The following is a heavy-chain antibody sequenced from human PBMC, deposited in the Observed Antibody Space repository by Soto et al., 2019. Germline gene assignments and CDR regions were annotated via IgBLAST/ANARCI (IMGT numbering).Heavy chain of an antibody. D-gene: IGHD3-3*01. CDR3: AKDGFWSGYYPNWFDP. J-gene: IGHJ5*02. CDR1: GFTFSSYA. CDR2: ISGSGGST. V-gene: IGHV3-23*04. Sequence: VQLVESGGGVVQPGRSLRLSCAASGFTFSSYAMHWVRQAPGKGLEWVSAISGSGGSTYYADSVKGRFTISRDNSKNTLYLQMNSLRAEDTAVYYCAKDGFWSGYYPNWFDPWGQGTLVTVSS.